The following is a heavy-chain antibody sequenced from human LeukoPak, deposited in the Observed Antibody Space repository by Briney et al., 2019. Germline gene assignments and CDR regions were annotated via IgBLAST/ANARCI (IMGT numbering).Heavy chain of an antibody. CDR3: ASGIRERGFDY. Sequence: GGSLRLSCAASGLTFTTYAMNWVRQAPGRGLEWVSSIEPSGFTIFYANSVKGRFTIARDNAKNSLYLQMNSLRPDDTALYFCASGIRERGFDYWGHGTLVTVSS. CDR1: GLTFTTYA. V-gene: IGHV3-21*01. CDR2: IEPSGFTI. D-gene: IGHD1-1*01. J-gene: IGHJ4*01.